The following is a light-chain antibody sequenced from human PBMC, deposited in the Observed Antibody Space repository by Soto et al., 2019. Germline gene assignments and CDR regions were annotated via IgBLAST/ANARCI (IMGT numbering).Light chain of an antibody. J-gene: IGKJ3*01. CDR1: ESVHRN. CDR2: YAS. V-gene: IGKV3-15*01. Sequence: EMVMTQSPATLSVSPGERVNLSCRASESVHRNLAWYQQKPGQGPSLLIYYASTRATGVPDRFTASGSGTEFTLTISSLQSEDSGVYHCQHYSNWPPTFGPGTKVEIK. CDR3: QHYSNWPPT.